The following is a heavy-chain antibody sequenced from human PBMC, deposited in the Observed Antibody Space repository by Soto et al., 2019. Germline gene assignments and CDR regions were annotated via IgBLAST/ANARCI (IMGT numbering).Heavy chain of an antibody. CDR3: GTYSSPLDY. D-gene: IGHD6-13*01. Sequence: EVQLMESGGGLVQPGGSLRLSCAASEFSFSSYALNWVRQAPGKGLEWVSAITAIGANTYYADSVKGRFTISRDNAKKTLYLQMDSLRPEDTAVYYCGTYSSPLDYWGQGTQVTVSP. CDR1: EFSFSSYA. CDR2: ITAIGANT. V-gene: IGHV3-23*01. J-gene: IGHJ4*02.